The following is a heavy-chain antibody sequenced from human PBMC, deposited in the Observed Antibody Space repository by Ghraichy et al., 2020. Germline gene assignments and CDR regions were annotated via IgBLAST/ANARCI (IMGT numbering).Heavy chain of an antibody. CDR1: GFTFSSFA. J-gene: IGHJ5*02. D-gene: IGHD1-26*01. V-gene: IGHV3-23*01. CDR3: ARVAVGATRGWFDP. CDR2: MSGSGSMT. Sequence: GGSLRLSCAASGFTFSSFAMSWVRQAPGKGLEXVSSMSGSGSMTYHAESAKGRFTISRDNSKNTLYLQVNSLRAEDTAVYYCARVAVGATRGWFDPWGQGTLVTVSS.